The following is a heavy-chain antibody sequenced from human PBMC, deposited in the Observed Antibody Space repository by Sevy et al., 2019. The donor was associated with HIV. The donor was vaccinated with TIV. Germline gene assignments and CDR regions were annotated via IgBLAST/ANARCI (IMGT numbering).Heavy chain of an antibody. CDR3: AREEKVPGWNY. J-gene: IGHJ4*02. CDR1: GYTFTGYY. D-gene: IGHD3-9*01. Sequence: ASVKVSCKASGYTFTGYYMHWVRQAPGQGLEWMGRINPNSGGKNYAQKFQGRVTMTRDTSISTAYMELSRLRSDDTAVYYCAREEKVPGWNYWGQGTLVTVSS. CDR2: INPNSGGK. V-gene: IGHV1-2*06.